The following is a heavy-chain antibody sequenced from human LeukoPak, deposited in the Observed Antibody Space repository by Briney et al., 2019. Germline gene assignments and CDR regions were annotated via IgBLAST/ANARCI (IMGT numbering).Heavy chain of an antibody. CDR1: AFIFSSYA. CDR3: AKLGRWANYYFDY. Sequence: GGSLRLSCAASAFIFSSYAMSWVRQAPGKGLEWVSVISGGGTSTYYADSVKGRFTISRDNSKNTLYLQMNSLRAEDTAVYYCAKLGRWANYYFDYWGQGSLVTVSS. D-gene: IGHD2-8*01. CDR2: ISGGGTST. V-gene: IGHV3-23*01. J-gene: IGHJ4*02.